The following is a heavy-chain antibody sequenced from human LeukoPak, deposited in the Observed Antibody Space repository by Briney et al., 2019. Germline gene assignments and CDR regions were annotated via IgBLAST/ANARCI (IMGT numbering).Heavy chain of an antibody. D-gene: IGHD3-10*01. V-gene: IGHV4-4*07. Sequence: PSETLSLTCTVSGGSISSYYWSWIRQPAGKGLGWIGRIYTSGSTNYNPSLKSRVTMSVDTSKNQFSLKLSSVTAADTAVYYCARDVLLWFGELGWFDPWGQGTLVTVSS. CDR3: ARDVLLWFGELGWFDP. CDR2: IYTSGST. J-gene: IGHJ5*02. CDR1: GGSISSYY.